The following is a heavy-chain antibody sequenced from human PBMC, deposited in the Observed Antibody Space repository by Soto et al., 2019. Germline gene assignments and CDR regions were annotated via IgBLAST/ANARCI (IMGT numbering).Heavy chain of an antibody. CDR1: GGSISSGGYY. CDR3: ARESWSGYYTAYMDV. Sequence: QVQLQESGPGLGKPSQTLSLTCTVSGGSISSGGYYWSWIRQHPGKGLEWIGYIYYSGSTYYNPSLKSRVTISVDTSKNQFSLKLSSVTAADTAVYYCARESWSGYYTAYMDVWGKGTTVTVSS. CDR2: IYYSGST. D-gene: IGHD3-3*01. J-gene: IGHJ6*03. V-gene: IGHV4-31*03.